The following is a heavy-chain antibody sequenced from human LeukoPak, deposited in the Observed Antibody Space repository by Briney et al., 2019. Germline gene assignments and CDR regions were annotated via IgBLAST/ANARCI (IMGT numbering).Heavy chain of an antibody. Sequence: SETLSLTCAVYGGSFSGYYWSWIRQPPGKGLEWIGEINHSGSTNYNPSLKSRVTISVDTSKNQFSLKLSSVTAADTAVYYCARGNRIAVGYWGQGTLVTVSS. CDR2: INHSGST. D-gene: IGHD6-19*01. V-gene: IGHV4-34*01. CDR3: ARGNRIAVGY. CDR1: GGSFSGYY. J-gene: IGHJ4*02.